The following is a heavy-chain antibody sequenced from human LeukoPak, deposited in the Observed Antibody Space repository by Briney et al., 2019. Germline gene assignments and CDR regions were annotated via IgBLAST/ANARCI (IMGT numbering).Heavy chain of an antibody. Sequence: PGGSLRLSCAASGFTFSSYSMNWVRQAPGKGLEWVSSISSSSSYIKYADSVKGRFTISRDNAKNSLYLQMNSLRAEDTAGYYCGREPCSCGSFYRGDYWGQGTLVTVSS. V-gene: IGHV3-21*01. J-gene: IGHJ4*02. D-gene: IGHD2-15*01. CDR3: GREPCSCGSFYRGDY. CDR1: GFTFSSYS. CDR2: ISSSSSYI.